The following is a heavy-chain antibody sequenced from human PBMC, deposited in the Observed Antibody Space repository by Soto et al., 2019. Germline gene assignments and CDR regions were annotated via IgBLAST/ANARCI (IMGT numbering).Heavy chain of an antibody. CDR1: GFTFSSYA. V-gene: IGHV3-7*01. CDR2: IKFDGSDK. Sequence: GGSLRVSCVGSGFTFSSYAMSWARQAPGKGLEWVANIKFDGSDKYYVDSVKGRFTISRDNAKNSLYLQMNSLRAEDTALYYCVRGAGALDIWGQGTMVTVSS. J-gene: IGHJ3*02. CDR3: VRGAGALDI.